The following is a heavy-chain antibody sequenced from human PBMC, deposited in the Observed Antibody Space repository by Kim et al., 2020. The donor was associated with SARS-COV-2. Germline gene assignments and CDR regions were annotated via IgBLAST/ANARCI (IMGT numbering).Heavy chain of an antibody. V-gene: IGHV3-21*01. D-gene: IGHD3-10*01. Sequence: GGSLRLSCAASGFTFSSYSMNWVRQAPGKGLEWVSSISSSSSYIYYADSVKGRFTISRDNAKNSLYLQMNSLRAEDTAVYYCARDPELEGFGELLSSYFDLWGRGTLVTVSS. CDR1: GFTFSSYS. CDR3: ARDPELEGFGELLSSYFDL. J-gene: IGHJ2*01. CDR2: ISSSSSYI.